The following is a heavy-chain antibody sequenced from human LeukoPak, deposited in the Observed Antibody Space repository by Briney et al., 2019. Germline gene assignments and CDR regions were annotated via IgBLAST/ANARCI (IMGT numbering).Heavy chain of an antibody. CDR1: GFAFSSYW. CDR2: INSAGSSA. CDR3: TRGDPTMAPDY. V-gene: IGHV3-74*01. D-gene: IGHD5-18*01. J-gene: IGHJ4*02. Sequence: PGGSLRLSCAASGFAFSSYWVHWVRQAPGKGLAWVSRINSAGSSATYADSVKGRFTISRDNARNTLYLQMNSLRAEDTAVYYCTRGDPTMAPDYWGQGTLITVSS.